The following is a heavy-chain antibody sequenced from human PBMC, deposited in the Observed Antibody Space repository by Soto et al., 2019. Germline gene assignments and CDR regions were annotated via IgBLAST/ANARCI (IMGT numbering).Heavy chain of an antibody. CDR2: ISSSSSYI. CDR1: GFTFSSYS. CDR3: ARGETGDGGAFDI. J-gene: IGHJ3*02. Sequence: EVQLVESGGGLVKPGGSLRLSCAASGFTFSSYSMNWVRQAPGKGLEWVSSISSSSSYIYYADSVKGRFTISRDNAKNSLYLQMNSLRAEDTAVYYCARGETGDGGAFDIWGQGTMVTVSS. V-gene: IGHV3-21*01. D-gene: IGHD3-16*01.